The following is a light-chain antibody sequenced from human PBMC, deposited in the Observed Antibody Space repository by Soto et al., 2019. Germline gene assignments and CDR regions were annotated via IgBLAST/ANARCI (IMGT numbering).Light chain of an antibody. J-gene: IGLJ2*01. CDR2: GNS. CDR3: QSYDISLSGWG. V-gene: IGLV1-40*01. Sequence: QSVLTQPPSVSGAPGQRVTISCTGSSSNIGAGYDVHWYQQLPGTAPKLLIYGNSNRPSGVPDRFSGSKSGTSASLAITGLHAEDEADYYCQSYDISLSGWGVGGATKLTLL. CDR1: SSNIGAGYD.